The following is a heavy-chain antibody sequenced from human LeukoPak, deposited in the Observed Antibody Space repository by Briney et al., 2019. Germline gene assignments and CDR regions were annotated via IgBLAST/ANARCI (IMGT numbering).Heavy chain of an antibody. Sequence: PGGSLRLSCAASGFTFSSNYMHWVRQAPGKGLEYVSAISSNGGNTHYANSVKGRFTISRDNSKNTLYLQMNSLRAEDTAVYYCAKDNLVVVAATGWFDPWGQGTLVTVSS. J-gene: IGHJ5*02. CDR3: AKDNLVVVAATGWFDP. V-gene: IGHV3-64*01. CDR2: ISSNGGNT. CDR1: GFTFSSNY. D-gene: IGHD2-15*01.